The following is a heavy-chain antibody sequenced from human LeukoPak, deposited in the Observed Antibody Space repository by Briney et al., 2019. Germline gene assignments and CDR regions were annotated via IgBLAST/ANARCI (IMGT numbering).Heavy chain of an antibody. J-gene: IGHJ5*02. CDR1: GGSISSYY. Sequence: PSETLSLTCTVSGGSISSYYWSWIRQPPGKGLEWIGYIYYSGSTNYNPSLKSRVTISVDTSKNQYSLKLSSVTAADTAVYYCARATTGTTNWFDHWGQGTLVTVSS. CDR3: ARATTGTTNWFDH. V-gene: IGHV4-59*01. D-gene: IGHD1-1*01. CDR2: IYYSGST.